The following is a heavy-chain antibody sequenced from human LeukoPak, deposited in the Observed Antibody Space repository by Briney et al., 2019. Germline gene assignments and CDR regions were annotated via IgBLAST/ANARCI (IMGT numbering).Heavy chain of an antibody. Sequence: KPSETLSLTCTVSGGSISSYYWSWIRQPPGKGLEWIGEINHSGSTNYNPSLKSRVTISVDTSKNQFSLKLSSVTAADTAVYSCAGGLTTVTTFNWFDPWGQGTLVAVSS. D-gene: IGHD4-17*01. J-gene: IGHJ5*02. CDR2: INHSGST. CDR1: GGSISSYY. CDR3: AGGLTTVTTFNWFDP. V-gene: IGHV4-34*01.